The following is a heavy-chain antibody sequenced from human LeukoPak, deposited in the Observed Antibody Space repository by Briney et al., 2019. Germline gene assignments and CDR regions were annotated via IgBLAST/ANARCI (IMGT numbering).Heavy chain of an antibody. CDR2: ISSSSSTI. Sequence: GGSLRLSCAASGFTFSSYSMNWVRQAPGKGLEWGSYISSSSSTIYYTDSVKGRFTISRDKAKNSLYRQMNSLRAEDTAVYYCAREYCSSTSCLYDYWGQGTLVTGSS. CDR3: AREYCSSTSCLYDY. J-gene: IGHJ4*02. V-gene: IGHV3-48*01. D-gene: IGHD2-2*01. CDR1: GFTFSSYS.